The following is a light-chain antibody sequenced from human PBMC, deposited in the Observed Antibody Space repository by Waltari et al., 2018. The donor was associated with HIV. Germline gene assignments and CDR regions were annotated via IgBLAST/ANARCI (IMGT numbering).Light chain of an antibody. V-gene: IGLV1-44*01. J-gene: IGLJ2*01. CDR1: SSNIGSNT. CDR2: SNN. CDR3: AAWDDSLNGPV. Sequence: ELTQPPSASGTPGQRVTIPCSGSSSNIGSNTVNWYQQLPGTAPKLLIYSNNQRPSGVPDRFSGSKSGTSASLAISGLQSEDEADYYCAAWDDSLNGPVFGGGTKLTVL.